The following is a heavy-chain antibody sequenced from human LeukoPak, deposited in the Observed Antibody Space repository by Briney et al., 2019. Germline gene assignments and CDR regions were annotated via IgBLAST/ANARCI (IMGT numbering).Heavy chain of an antibody. CDR3: ARGPYYDFWSGSGYYYYYMDV. CDR1: GYTFTSYD. Sequence: VASVKVSCKASGYTFTSYDINWVRQATGQGLEWMGWMNPNSGNTGYAQKFQGRVTITRNTSISTAYMELSSLRSEGTAVYYCARGPYYDFWSGSGYYYYYMDVWGKGTTVTVSS. CDR2: MNPNSGNT. D-gene: IGHD3-3*01. J-gene: IGHJ6*03. V-gene: IGHV1-8*03.